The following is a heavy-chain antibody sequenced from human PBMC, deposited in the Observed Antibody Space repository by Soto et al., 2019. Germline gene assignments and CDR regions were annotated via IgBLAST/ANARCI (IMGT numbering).Heavy chain of an antibody. J-gene: IGHJ4*02. CDR1: GFTFSDHY. CDR2: TRNRANSYTT. D-gene: IGHD6-19*01. V-gene: IGHV3-72*01. CDR3: TRIGYSSGRYLDY. Sequence: EVQLVESGGGLVQPGGSLRLCSAASGFTFSDHYMDWVRQAPGKGLEWVGRTRNRANSYTTEYAASVKGRFTISRDDSKNSLYLQMNSLKTEDTAVYYCTRIGYSSGRYLDYWGQGTLVTVSS.